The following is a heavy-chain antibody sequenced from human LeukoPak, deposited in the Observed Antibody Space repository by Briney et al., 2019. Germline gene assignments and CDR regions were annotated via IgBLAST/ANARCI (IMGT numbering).Heavy chain of an antibody. CDR1: GFTFSNYA. CDR3: AKWGDYDVLTGYYVSDY. CDR2: ITGSGGNT. Sequence: LTGASLRLSCAASGFTFSNYAMSWVRQAPGKGLEWVSAITGSGGNTYYDASVKGRFTISRDTSKNTVFLQMNSLRAEDTAVYYCAKWGDYDVLTGYYVSDYWGQGTLVTVSS. J-gene: IGHJ4*02. D-gene: IGHD3-9*01. V-gene: IGHV3-23*01.